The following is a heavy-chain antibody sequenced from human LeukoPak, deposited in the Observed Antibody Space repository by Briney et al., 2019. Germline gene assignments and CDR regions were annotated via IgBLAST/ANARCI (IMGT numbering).Heavy chain of an antibody. CDR1: GFTFSSYW. D-gene: IGHD5-12*01. CDR3: ARDGSGDEFFDY. CDR2: IKQDGSEK. J-gene: IGHJ4*02. V-gene: IGHV3-7*03. Sequence: GGSLRLSCAASGFTFSSYWMSWVRQAPGKGLEWVANIKQDGSEKYYVDSVKGRFTISRDNAKNSLFLQMYSLRAEDTAVYYCARDGSGDEFFDYWGRGTLVTVSS.